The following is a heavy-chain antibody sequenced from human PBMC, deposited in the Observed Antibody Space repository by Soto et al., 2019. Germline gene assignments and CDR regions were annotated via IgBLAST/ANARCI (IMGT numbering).Heavy chain of an antibody. CDR2: INPSGGAT. V-gene: IGHV1-46*01. CDR3: TRANYRNRAFDL. D-gene: IGHD3-10*01. J-gene: IGHJ3*01. CDR1: GYTFTDYY. Sequence: QVQLVQSGAEVKKPGASVKISCKASGYTFTDYYVYWVRKAPGQGLEWMGIINPSGGATTYAQRFQGGLTRTRDTSTSTLYMELSSLRSEHTALYYCTRANYRNRAFDLWGQGTLVTVSS.